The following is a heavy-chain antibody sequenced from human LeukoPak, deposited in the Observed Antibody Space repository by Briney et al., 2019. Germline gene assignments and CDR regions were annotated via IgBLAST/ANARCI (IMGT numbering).Heavy chain of an antibody. CDR2: ILTSGST. J-gene: IGHJ4*02. V-gene: IGHV4-4*09. Sequence: PSETLSHTCTVSGGSISSYHWSWVRQPPGKGLEWIGYILTSGSTNYNPSLKSRLTISVDTSKNQFTLKLSSVTAADTAVYYCARLRVSGSYLYYFDYWGQGTLVTVSS. D-gene: IGHD1-26*01. CDR3: ARLRVSGSYLYYFDY. CDR1: GGSISSYH.